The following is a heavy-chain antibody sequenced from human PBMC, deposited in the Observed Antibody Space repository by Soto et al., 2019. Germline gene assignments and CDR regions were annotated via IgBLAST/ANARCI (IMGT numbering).Heavy chain of an antibody. CDR3: AKDFKVSGGHYGSLNYYYGMDV. J-gene: IGHJ6*02. Sequence: PGGSLRLSCAASGFTFSAFGMHWIRQAPGKGLEWVAIISYDGILKYYADSVKGRFTISRDTSKGALYLQMNSLRPEDTAVYYCAKDFKVSGGHYGSLNYYYGMDVWGQGNPGHRLL. CDR2: ISYDGILK. CDR1: GFTFSAFG. D-gene: IGHD3-10*01. V-gene: IGHV3-30*18.